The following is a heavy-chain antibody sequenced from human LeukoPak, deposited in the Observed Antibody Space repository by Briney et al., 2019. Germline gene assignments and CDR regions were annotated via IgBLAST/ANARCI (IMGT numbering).Heavy chain of an antibody. CDR3: ARDDSSGPLAFDI. V-gene: IGHV4-61*02. CDR1: GGSISSGSYY. D-gene: IGHD3-22*01. Sequence: SSQTLSLTCTVSGGSISSGSYYWSWIRQPAGKELEWIGRIYTSGSTYYNPSLKSRVTISVDTSKNQFSLKLSSVTAADTAVYYCARDDSSGPLAFDIWGQGTMVTVSS. J-gene: IGHJ3*02. CDR2: IYTSGST.